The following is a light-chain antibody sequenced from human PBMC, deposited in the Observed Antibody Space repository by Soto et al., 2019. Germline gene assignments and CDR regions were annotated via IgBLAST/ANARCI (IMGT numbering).Light chain of an antibody. CDR1: SSDVGGYDY. CDR2: AVS. Sequence: QSVLTQPAYVSGSPGQSITISCTGTSSDVGGYDYVSWYQQEPGRAPKLMIYAVSNRPPGVSDRFSGSKSGNTASLTISGLQAEDEAHYYCSSYTTNSAPWVFGGGTQLTVL. V-gene: IGLV2-14*01. J-gene: IGLJ3*02. CDR3: SSYTTNSAPWV.